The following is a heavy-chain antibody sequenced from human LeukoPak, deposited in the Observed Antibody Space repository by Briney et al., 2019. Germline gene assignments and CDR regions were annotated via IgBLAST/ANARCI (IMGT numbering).Heavy chain of an antibody. CDR3: QSRYLEWLLDY. V-gene: IGHV4-39*01. CDR1: GGSISSSSYY. J-gene: IGHJ4*02. Sequence: SETLSLTCTVSGGSISSSSYYWGWIRQPPGKGLEWIGSIYYSGNIYYNPSLKSRVTIFVDTSKNQFSLKLSSVTAADTAVYYCQSRYLEWLLDYWGQGTLVTVSS. CDR2: IYYSGNI. D-gene: IGHD3-3*01.